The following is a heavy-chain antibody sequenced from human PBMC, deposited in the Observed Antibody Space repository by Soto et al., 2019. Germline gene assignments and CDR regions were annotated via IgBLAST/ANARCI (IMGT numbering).Heavy chain of an antibody. D-gene: IGHD6-13*01. CDR1: GDSVSSNSAA. CDR3: ARVWGGLGIAAAGTRYYYYGMDV. J-gene: IGHJ6*02. V-gene: IGHV6-1*01. CDR2: TYYRSKWYN. Sequence: TLSLTCVISGDSVSSNSAAWNWIRQSPSRGLEWLGRTYYRSKWYNDYAVSVKSRITINPDTSKNQFSLQLNSVTPEDTAVYYCARVWGGLGIAAAGTRYYYYGMDVWGQGTTVTVSS.